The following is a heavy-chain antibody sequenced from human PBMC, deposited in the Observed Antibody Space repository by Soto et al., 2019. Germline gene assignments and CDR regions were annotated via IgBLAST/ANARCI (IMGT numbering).Heavy chain of an antibody. CDR2: IYYSGST. D-gene: IGHD1-20*01. J-gene: IGHJ3*02. CDR3: ASPKDNWNDSLAFDI. CDR1: GGSISSYY. Sequence: SETLSLTCTVSGGSISSYYWSWIRQPPGKGLEWIGYIYYSGSTNYNPSLKSRVTISVDTSKNQFSLKLSSVTAADPAVYYCASPKDNWNDSLAFDIWGQGTMVTVS. V-gene: IGHV4-59*01.